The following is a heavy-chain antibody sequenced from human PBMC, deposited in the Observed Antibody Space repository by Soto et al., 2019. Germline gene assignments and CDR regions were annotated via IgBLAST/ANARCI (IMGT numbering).Heavy chain of an antibody. D-gene: IGHD5-18*01. CDR1: GGTFSSYA. Sequence: ASVKVSCKASGGTFSSYAISWVRQAPGQGLEWMGGIIPIFGTANYAQKFQGRVTITADESTSTAYMELSSLRSEDTAVYYCAREKFDTAMETIDYWGQGTLVTVSS. V-gene: IGHV1-69*13. J-gene: IGHJ4*02. CDR3: AREKFDTAMETIDY. CDR2: IIPIFGTA.